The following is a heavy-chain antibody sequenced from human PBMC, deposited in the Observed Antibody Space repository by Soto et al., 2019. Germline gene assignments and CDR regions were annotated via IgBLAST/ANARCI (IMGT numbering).Heavy chain of an antibody. CDR3: AREKKATVTPYYGMDV. CDR2: IIPIFGTA. J-gene: IGHJ6*02. V-gene: IGHV1-69*01. CDR1: GGTFSSYA. Sequence: QVQLVQSGAEVKKPGSSVKVSCKASGGTFSSYAISWVRQAPGQGLEWMGGIIPIFGTANYAQKFQGRVTITADESTSTAYMELSSLRCEDTAVYYCAREKKATVTPYYGMDVWGQGTTVTVSS. D-gene: IGHD4-17*01.